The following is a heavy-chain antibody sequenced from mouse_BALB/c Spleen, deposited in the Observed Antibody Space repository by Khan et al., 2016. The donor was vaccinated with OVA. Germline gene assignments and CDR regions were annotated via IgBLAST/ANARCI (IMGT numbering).Heavy chain of an antibody. CDR3: ARSGYFAWFAY. CDR2: IDPDNGAT. J-gene: IGHJ3*01. V-gene: IGHV14-1*02. Sequence: VQLQQSGAELVRPGALVKLSCKASGFNIKDYYLHWVKQRPEQGLEWIGWIDPDNGATVYDPKFQDKASITADTSSNTAYLQFSSLTSEDTAVYYCARSGYFAWFAYWGQGTLVTVSA. CDR1: GFNIKDYY.